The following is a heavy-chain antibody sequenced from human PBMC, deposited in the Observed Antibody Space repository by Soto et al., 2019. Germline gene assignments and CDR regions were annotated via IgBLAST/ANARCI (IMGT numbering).Heavy chain of an antibody. V-gene: IGHV1-24*01. J-gene: IGHJ3*02. CDR3: ATDLVGAFDI. CDR2: FDPEDGET. Sequence: GASVKGSGKVSGYTLTELSMHWVRQAPGKGLEWMGGFDPEDGETIYAQKFQGRVTTTEDTSTDTAYMELSSLRSEDTAVYYCATDLVGAFDIWGQGTMGTVSS. CDR1: GYTLTELS. D-gene: IGHD2-8*02.